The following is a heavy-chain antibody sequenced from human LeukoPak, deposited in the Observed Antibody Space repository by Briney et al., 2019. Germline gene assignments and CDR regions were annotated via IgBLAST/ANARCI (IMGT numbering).Heavy chain of an antibody. CDR1: GFTFSSYG. J-gene: IGHJ4*02. Sequence: GGSLRLSCAASGFTFSSYGMHWVRQAPGKGLEWVAFIRYDGSNKYYADSVKGRFTISRDNAKNSLHLQMNSLRAEDTAVYYCAKLTILGYCSGGSCYDRGVFDYWGQGTLVTVSS. CDR3: AKLTILGYCSGGSCYDRGVFDY. CDR2: IRYDGSNK. D-gene: IGHD2-15*01. V-gene: IGHV3-30*02.